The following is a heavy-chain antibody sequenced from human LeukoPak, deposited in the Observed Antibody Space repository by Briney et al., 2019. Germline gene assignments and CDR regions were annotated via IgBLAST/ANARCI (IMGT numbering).Heavy chain of an antibody. CDR1: GGSISSGSYY. CDR3: ARAKAYCGGDCYPAAFDI. D-gene: IGHD2-21*01. Sequence: SQTLSLTCTVSGGSISSGSYYWSWIRQPAGKGLEWIGRIYTSGSTNYNPSLKSRVTISVDTSKNQFSLKLSSVTAADTAVYYCARAKAYCGGDCYPAAFDIWGQGTMVTVYS. J-gene: IGHJ3*02. V-gene: IGHV4-61*02. CDR2: IYTSGST.